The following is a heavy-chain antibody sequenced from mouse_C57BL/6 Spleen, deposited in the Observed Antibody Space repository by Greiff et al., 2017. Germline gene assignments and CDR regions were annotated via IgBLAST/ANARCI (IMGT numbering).Heavy chain of an antibody. D-gene: IGHD1-1*01. V-gene: IGHV1-18*01. CDR3: ARAYCGSRLHLYFDV. CDR1: GYKFTDYN. CDR2: INPNNGGT. J-gene: IGHJ1*03. Sequence: VQLQQSGPELVKPGASVKIPCKASGYKFTDYNMDWVKQSHGKSLEWIGDINPNNGGTIYNQKFKGKATLTVDKSSSTAYMELRSLTSEDSADYYCARAYCGSRLHLYFDVWGTGTTVTVSS.